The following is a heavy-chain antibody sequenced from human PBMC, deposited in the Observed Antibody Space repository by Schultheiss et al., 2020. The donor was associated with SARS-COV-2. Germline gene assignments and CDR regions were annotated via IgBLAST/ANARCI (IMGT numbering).Heavy chain of an antibody. J-gene: IGHJ6*02. CDR1: GYTFTDYY. Sequence: ASVKVSCKASGYTFTDYYMHWVRQAPGQGLDWMGWINPNSGGTNYAQNFQGWVTMTGDTSISTAYMELSSLRSDDTAVYYCASAVSYLTGTHYYYYYGMDVWGQGTTVTVSS. V-gene: IGHV1-2*04. CDR2: INPNSGGT. D-gene: IGHD1-14*01. CDR3: ASAVSYLTGTHYYYYYGMDV.